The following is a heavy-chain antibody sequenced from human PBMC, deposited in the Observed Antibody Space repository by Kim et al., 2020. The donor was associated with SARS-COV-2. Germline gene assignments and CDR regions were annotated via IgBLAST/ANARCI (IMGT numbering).Heavy chain of an antibody. J-gene: IGHJ4*02. CDR1: GYNFNDYY. CDR3: ARDSDSDY. CDR2: INPNGGET. D-gene: IGHD2-15*01. Sequence: ASVKVSCKASGYNFNDYYIHWVRQAPGQGLEWMGWINPNGGETNYAEKFHERVSMTRDTSINTAYVELYSLAFDDTAVYYCARDSDSDYWGQGTLVTASS. V-gene: IGHV1-2*02.